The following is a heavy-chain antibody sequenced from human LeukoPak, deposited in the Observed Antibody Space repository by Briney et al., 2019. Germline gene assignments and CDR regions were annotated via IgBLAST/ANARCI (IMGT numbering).Heavy chain of an antibody. CDR1: GYTFTGYY. V-gene: IGHV1-2*02. CDR2: INPNSGGT. CDR3: ARAHGYCGGDCYPYYFDY. Sequence: GASVKVSFKASGYTFTGYYMHWVRQAPGQGLEWMGWINPNSGGTNYAQKFQGRVPMTRDTSISTAYMELSRLRSEDTAVYYCARAHGYCGGDCYPYYFDYWGQGTLVTVSS. J-gene: IGHJ4*02. D-gene: IGHD2-21*02.